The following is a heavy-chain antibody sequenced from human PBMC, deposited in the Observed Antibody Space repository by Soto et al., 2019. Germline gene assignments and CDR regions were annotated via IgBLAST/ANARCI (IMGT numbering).Heavy chain of an antibody. D-gene: IGHD1-26*01. CDR2: ISGDGGST. CDR3: AKDTLIRGSCPYYYYYCMDV. J-gene: IGHJ6*02. Sequence: GGSLRLSCAASGFTFDDYAMHWVRQAPGKGLEWVSLISGDGGSTYYADSVKGRFTISRDNSKNSLYLQMNSLRTEDTALYYCAKDTLIRGSCPYYYYYCMDVWGQGTTVTVSS. CDR1: GFTFDDYA. V-gene: IGHV3-43*02.